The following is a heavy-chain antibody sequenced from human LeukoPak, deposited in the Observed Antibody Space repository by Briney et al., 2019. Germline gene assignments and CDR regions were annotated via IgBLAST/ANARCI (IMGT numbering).Heavy chain of an antibody. V-gene: IGHV3-7*01. D-gene: IGHD2-2*01. J-gene: IGHJ6*02. CDR3: AREVCSSTSCPLSYYYYGMDV. Sequence: PGGSLRLSCEGSAFIFSGHWMNWVRQTPGKGLEWVASIKEDGSERQYVDSVKGRFTISRDNSKNTLYLQMNSLRAEDTAVYYCAREVCSSTSCPLSYYYYGMDVWGQGTTVTVSS. CDR2: IKEDGSER. CDR1: AFIFSGHW.